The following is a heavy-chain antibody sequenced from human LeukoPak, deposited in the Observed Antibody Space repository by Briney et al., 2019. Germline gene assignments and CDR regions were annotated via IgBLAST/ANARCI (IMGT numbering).Heavy chain of an antibody. J-gene: IGHJ6*02. CDR1: GYTFTSYG. Sequence: ASVKVSCKASGYTFTSYGISWVRQAPGQGLEWMGWISAYNGNTNYAQRLQGRVTMTTDTSTSTAYMELRSLRSDDTAVYYCATDPSGGNPLYYYYGIDVCGQGTTVTVSS. CDR2: ISAYNGNT. CDR3: ATDPSGGNPLYYYYGIDV. V-gene: IGHV1-18*01. D-gene: IGHD4-23*01.